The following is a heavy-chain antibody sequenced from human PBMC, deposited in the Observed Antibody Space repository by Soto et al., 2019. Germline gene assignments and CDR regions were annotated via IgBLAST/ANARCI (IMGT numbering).Heavy chain of an antibody. J-gene: IGHJ6*02. Sequence: WPSVKVSCKASGGTFSSYAISWVRQAPGQGLEWMGGIIPIFGTANYAQKFQGRVTITADESTSTAYMELSSLRSEDTAVYYCASWGIAAAKYQNYYYYGMDVWGQGTTVTVSS. CDR1: GGTFSSYA. D-gene: IGHD6-25*01. CDR3: ASWGIAAAKYQNYYYYGMDV. V-gene: IGHV1-69*13. CDR2: IIPIFGTA.